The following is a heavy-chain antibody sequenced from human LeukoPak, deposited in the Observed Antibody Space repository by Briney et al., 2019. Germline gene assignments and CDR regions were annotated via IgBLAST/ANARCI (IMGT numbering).Heavy chain of an antibody. V-gene: IGHV3-23*01. CDR3: AKDVTISGVNFFDY. CDR2: IKNSGGST. J-gene: IGHJ4*02. D-gene: IGHD3-3*01. Sequence: GGSLRLSCAASGFTFSSYGMHWVRQAPGKGLEWVSGIKNSGGSTYYADSVKGRFTISRDNSKNTLYLQMNSLRVEDTAVYYCAKDVTISGVNFFDYWGQGTLVTVSS. CDR1: GFTFSSYG.